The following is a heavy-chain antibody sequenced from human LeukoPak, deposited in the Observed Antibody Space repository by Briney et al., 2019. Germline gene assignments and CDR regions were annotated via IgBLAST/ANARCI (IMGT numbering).Heavy chain of an antibody. CDR2: IYSGGST. Sequence: QSGGSLRLSCAASGFTVSSNYMSWVRQAPGKGLEWVSVIYSGGSTYYADSVKGRFTISRDNSKNTLYFQMNSLRAEDTAVYYCASAVSGSYFHYGMDVWGQGTTVTVSS. D-gene: IGHD1-26*01. V-gene: IGHV3-66*01. CDR3: ASAVSGSYFHYGMDV. CDR1: GFTVSSNY. J-gene: IGHJ6*02.